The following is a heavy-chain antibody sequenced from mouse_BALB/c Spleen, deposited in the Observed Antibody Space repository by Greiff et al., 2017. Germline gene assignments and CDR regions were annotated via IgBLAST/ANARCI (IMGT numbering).Heavy chain of an antibody. CDR2: ISNGGGST. CDR1: GFTFSSYT. D-gene: IGHD1-2*01. J-gene: IGHJ4*01. CDR3: ARRKVIGDYYAMDY. V-gene: IGHV5-12-2*01. Sequence: EVQVVESGGGLVQPGGSLKLSCAASGFTFSSYTMSWVRQTPEKRLEWVAYISNGGGSTYYPDTVKGRFTISRDNAKNTLYLQMSSLKSEDTAMYYCARRKVIGDYYAMDYWGQGTSVTVSS.